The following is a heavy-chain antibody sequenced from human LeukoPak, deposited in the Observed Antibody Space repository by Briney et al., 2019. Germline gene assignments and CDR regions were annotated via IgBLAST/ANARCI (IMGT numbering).Heavy chain of an antibody. V-gene: IGHV1-2*06. Sequence: ASVKVSCKASGYTFTGYYMHWVRQAPGQGLEWMGRINPNSGGTNYAQKFQGRVTMTRDTSISTAYMELSRLRSDDTAVYYCARDFWSGYYFLDYWGQGTLVTVSS. CDR3: ARDFWSGYYFLDY. CDR2: INPNSGGT. J-gene: IGHJ4*02. D-gene: IGHD3-3*01. CDR1: GYTFTGYY.